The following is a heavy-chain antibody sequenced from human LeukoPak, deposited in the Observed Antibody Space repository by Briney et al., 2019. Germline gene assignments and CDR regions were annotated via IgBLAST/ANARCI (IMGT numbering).Heavy chain of an antibody. Sequence: PSETLSLTCAVYGGSFSGYYWSWIRQPPGKGLEWIGEINHSGSTNYNPSLKSRVTISVDTSENQFSLKLSSVTAADTAVYYCARAPGGTDGGKGKYYFDYWGQGTLVTVSS. D-gene: IGHD4-23*01. CDR1: GGSFSGYY. CDR2: INHSGST. CDR3: ARAPGGTDGGKGKYYFDY. J-gene: IGHJ4*02. V-gene: IGHV4-34*01.